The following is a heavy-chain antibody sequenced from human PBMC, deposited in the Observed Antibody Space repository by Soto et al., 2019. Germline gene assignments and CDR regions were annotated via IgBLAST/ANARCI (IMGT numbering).Heavy chain of an antibody. J-gene: IGHJ4*02. CDR3: AREHSSSWRFDY. D-gene: IGHD6-13*01. CDR2: MNPNSGNT. Sequence: QVQLVQSGAEVKKPGASVKVSCKASGYTFTSYDINWVRQATGQGREGMGWMNPNSGNTAYAQKFQARVTMTRNTSISTAYMEQSSLRSEDTAVYYCAREHSSSWRFDYWGQGTLVTVSS. V-gene: IGHV1-8*01. CDR1: GYTFTSYD.